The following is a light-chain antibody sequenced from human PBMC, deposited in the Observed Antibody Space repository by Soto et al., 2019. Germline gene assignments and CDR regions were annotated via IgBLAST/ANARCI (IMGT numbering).Light chain of an antibody. CDR3: QQYNDWPRT. CDR2: GAS. J-gene: IGKJ1*01. Sequence: EIVMPQSPATLSVSPGERATLSCRASQSVSSNLAWYQQKPGQAPRLLIYGASTRATGIPARFSGSGSGTEFTLTISRLHSEDVAVYYCQQYNDWPRTFGQGTKVEIK. V-gene: IGKV3-15*01. CDR1: QSVSSN.